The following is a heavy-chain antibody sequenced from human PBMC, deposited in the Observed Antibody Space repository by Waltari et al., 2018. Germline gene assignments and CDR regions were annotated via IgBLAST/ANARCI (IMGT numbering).Heavy chain of an antibody. V-gene: IGHV4-38-2*02. CDR2: IYHSGST. CDR1: GSSISSGYY. CDR3: AREGDGYSFDY. D-gene: IGHD4-4*01. J-gene: IGHJ4*02. Sequence: QVQLQESGPGLVKPSETLSLTCAVPGSSISSGYYWGWIRQPPGKGLEWIGSIYHSGSTYYNPSLKSRVTISVDTSKNQFALKLSSVTAADTAVYYCAREGDGYSFDYWGQGTLVTVSS.